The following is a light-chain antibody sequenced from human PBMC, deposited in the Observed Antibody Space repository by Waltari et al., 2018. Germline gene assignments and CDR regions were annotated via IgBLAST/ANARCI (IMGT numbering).Light chain of an antibody. CDR3: SSFSSSTAGI. CDR1: SSAIGAFHF. V-gene: IGLV2-14*01. CDR2: DVS. J-gene: IGLJ2*01. Sequence: QSGLTHPASVSGSPGQSITISCAATSSAIGAFHFISWYQQRPGKAPELLVYDVSHRRSGVSTRFSGSKADNTAALTISGLQAEDEAVYYCSSFSSSTAGIFGGGTKVTVL.